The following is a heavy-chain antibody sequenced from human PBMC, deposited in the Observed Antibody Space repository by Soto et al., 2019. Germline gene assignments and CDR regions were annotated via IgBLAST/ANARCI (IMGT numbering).Heavy chain of an antibody. D-gene: IGHD2-2*01. CDR1: GGTFGSSA. Sequence: QVQLVQSGAEVKKHGSSVTVSCKASGGTFGSSAISWVRQAPGQGLEWMGGIIPIFPTPDYAQKFQGRVTITAHEGTSSGNMELSSLRSAATAVYCCARDNARLQVRGNYYYAMDVWGQGTRVTVSS. V-gene: IGHV1-69*12. J-gene: IGHJ6*02. CDR2: IIPIFPTP. CDR3: ARDNARLQVRGNYYYAMDV.